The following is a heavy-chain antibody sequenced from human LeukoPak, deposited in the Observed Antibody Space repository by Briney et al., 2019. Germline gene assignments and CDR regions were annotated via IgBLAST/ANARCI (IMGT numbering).Heavy chain of an antibody. D-gene: IGHD7-27*01. J-gene: IGHJ4*02. CDR2: IYHSGST. CDR1: GGSISSSNW. Sequence: SETLSLTCAVSGGSISSSNWWSWVRQPPGKGLEWIGEIYHSGSTNYNPSLKSRVTISVDKSKNQFSLKLSSVTAADTAVYYCARDRRATTGGLDYWGQGTLVTVSS. V-gene: IGHV4-4*02. CDR3: ARDRRATTGGLDY.